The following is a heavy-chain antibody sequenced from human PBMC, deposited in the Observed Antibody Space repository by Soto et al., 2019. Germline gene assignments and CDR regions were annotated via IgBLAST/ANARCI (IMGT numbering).Heavy chain of an antibody. V-gene: IGHV1-69*10. CDR1: GGTFSSYA. CDR2: VIPVFGLA. Sequence: ASVKVSCKSSGGTFSSYAISWVRQAPGQGLEWMGGVIPVFGLATYAQKVQGRVTITADKSTNTAYMEVSSLRSEDTAVYYCARGKSYYGSGKGIYDYYSLDVWGQGTTVTVSS. J-gene: IGHJ6*02. D-gene: IGHD3-10*01. CDR3: ARGKSYYGSGKGIYDYYSLDV.